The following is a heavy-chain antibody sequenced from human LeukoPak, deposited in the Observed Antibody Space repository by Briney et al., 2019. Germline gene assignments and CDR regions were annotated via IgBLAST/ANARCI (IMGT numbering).Heavy chain of an antibody. CDR2: IKQDGSEK. J-gene: IGHJ2*01. Sequence: GGSLRLSCAASGFTFRRYGMSWVRQAPGKGLEWVANIKQDGSEKYYVDSVKGRFTISRDNAKNSLYLQMNSLRAEDTAVYYCARSPSLFYYYGSGSYLSEAPYFDLWGRGTLVTVSS. V-gene: IGHV3-7*01. CDR1: GFTFRRYG. CDR3: ARSPSLFYYYGSGSYLSEAPYFDL. D-gene: IGHD3-10*01.